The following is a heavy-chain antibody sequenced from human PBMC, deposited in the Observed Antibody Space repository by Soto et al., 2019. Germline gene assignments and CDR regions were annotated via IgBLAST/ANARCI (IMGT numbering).Heavy chain of an antibody. J-gene: IGHJ6*02. V-gene: IGHV3-21*02. CDR2: ISSSSFSI. CDR1: GFTFSSYS. CDR3: ARNESSNIYGMDV. D-gene: IGHD6-6*01. Sequence: EVQLVESGGGLVKPGGSLRLSCAASGFTFSSYSMNWVRQAPGKGLEWVSSISSSSFSINYADSVKGRFSMSRDNAQNYLHLQMNNLRAEDTAVYYRARNESSNIYGMDVWGQGTTVTVSS.